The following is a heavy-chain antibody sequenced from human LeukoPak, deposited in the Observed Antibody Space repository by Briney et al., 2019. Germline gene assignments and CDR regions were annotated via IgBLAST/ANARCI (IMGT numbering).Heavy chain of an antibody. CDR3: ARHDADTAMVIDY. J-gene: IGHJ4*02. Sequence: GESLKISCQGSGYSFTSYWISWVRQMPGKGLEWMGRIDPSDSYTNYSPSFQGHVTISADKTISTAYLQWSSLKASDTAMYYCARHDADTAMVIDYWGQGTLVSVSS. V-gene: IGHV5-10-1*01. CDR2: IDPSDSYT. D-gene: IGHD5-18*01. CDR1: GYSFTSYW.